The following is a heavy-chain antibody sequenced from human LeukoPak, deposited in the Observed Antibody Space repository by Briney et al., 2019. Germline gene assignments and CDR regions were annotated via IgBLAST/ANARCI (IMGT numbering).Heavy chain of an antibody. V-gene: IGHV1-46*01. CDR3: ARAVNQDFDY. CDR1: GFTFINYY. J-gene: IGHJ4*02. CDR2: IKAGDGYT. Sequence: GASLKVSCKASGFTFINYYMHWVRQAPGQGLEWMGMIKAGDGYTHYAQRFQGRVTMTRYTSTSTLYMELSSLRAEDTAVYYCARAVNQDFDYWGQGTLVTVSS. D-gene: IGHD3-16*02.